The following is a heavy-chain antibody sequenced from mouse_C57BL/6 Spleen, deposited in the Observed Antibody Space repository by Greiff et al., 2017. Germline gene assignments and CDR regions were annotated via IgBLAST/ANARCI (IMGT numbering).Heavy chain of an antibody. CDR3: TRDSNYWYFDV. Sequence: DVQLQESGEGLVKPGGSLKLSCAASGFTFSSYAMSWVRQTPEKRLEWVAYISSGGDYIYYADTVKGRFTISRDNARNTLYLQMSSLKSEDTAMYYCTRDSNYWYFDVWGTGTTVTVSS. D-gene: IGHD2-5*01. V-gene: IGHV5-9-1*02. J-gene: IGHJ1*03. CDR1: GFTFSSYA. CDR2: ISSGGDYI.